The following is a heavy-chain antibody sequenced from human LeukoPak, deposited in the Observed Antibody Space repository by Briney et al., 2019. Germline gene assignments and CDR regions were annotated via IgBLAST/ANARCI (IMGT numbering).Heavy chain of an antibody. CDR3: ARGGVDIVVVVAATDPSFDC. Sequence: ASVKVSCKASGFTFTSSAMQWVRQARGQRLEWIGWIVVGSGNTNYAQKLQGRVTMATDTSTSTAYMELRSLRSDDTAVYYCARGGVDIVVVVAATDPSFDCWGQGTLVTVSS. CDR2: IVVGSGNT. J-gene: IGHJ4*02. V-gene: IGHV1-58*02. D-gene: IGHD2-15*01. CDR1: GFTFTSSA.